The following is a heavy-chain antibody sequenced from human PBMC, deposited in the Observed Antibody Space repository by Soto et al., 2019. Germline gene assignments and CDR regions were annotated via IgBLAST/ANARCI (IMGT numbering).Heavy chain of an antibody. V-gene: IGHV1-2*02. J-gene: IGHJ5*02. D-gene: IGHD3-9*01. CDR2: VNPNTGVT. CDR3: TTLRLDP. CDR1: GYTFTAFY. Sequence: ASVKVSCKASGYTFTAFYMNWVRQAPGQGLEWMGWVNPNTGVTKYAQKFQGRVTMTRDTSINTAYMELSGLTSDDTAVYYCTTLRLDPWGQGRLVTVSS.